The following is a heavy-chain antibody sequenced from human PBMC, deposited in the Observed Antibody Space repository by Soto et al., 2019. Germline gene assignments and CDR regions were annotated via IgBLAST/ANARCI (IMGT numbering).Heavy chain of an antibody. CDR1: GYTFTGYA. CDR3: ARAVAVPADFDY. D-gene: IGHD6-19*01. CDR2: INAGNGNT. Sequence: QVQLVQSGAEEKKPGASVKVSCKASGYTFTGYAMHWVRQAPGQRLEWMGWINAGNGNTKYSQKFQGRVTITRDTSASTADMELSSLRSEDTAVYYCARAVAVPADFDYWGQGPLVPVSS. J-gene: IGHJ4*02. V-gene: IGHV1-3*05.